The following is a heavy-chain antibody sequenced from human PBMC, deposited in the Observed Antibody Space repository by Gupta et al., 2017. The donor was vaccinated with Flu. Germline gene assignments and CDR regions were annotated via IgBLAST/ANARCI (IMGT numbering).Heavy chain of an antibody. D-gene: IGHD2-8*01. CDR1: GGTFSNYV. CDR2: IIPALGTA. Sequence: QVQLVQSGAEVKKPGSSVKVSCKASGGTFSNYVISWVRRTPRQGLEWRGGIIPALGTANYAQRFQGRVTMTADESTSTAYMELSSLRSEDTAVYYCARAGGCTNGICYTGYYYYGLDVWGQGTTVTVSS. V-gene: IGHV1-69*01. CDR3: ARAGGCTNGICYTGYYYYGLDV. J-gene: IGHJ6*02.